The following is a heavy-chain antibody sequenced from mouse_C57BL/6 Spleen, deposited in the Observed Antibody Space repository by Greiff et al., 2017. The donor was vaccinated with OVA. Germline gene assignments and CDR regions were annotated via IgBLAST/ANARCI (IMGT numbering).Heavy chain of an antibody. Sequence: EVKLVESGGGLVKPGGSLKLSCAASGFTFSDYGMHWVRQAPEKGLEWVAYISSGSSTIYYADTVKGRFTISRDNAKNTLFLQMDRLRSEDTAMYYCARGFDYYAMDYWGQGTSVTVSS. CDR3: ARGFDYYAMDY. CDR1: GFTFSDYG. CDR2: ISSGSSTI. J-gene: IGHJ4*01. V-gene: IGHV5-17*01.